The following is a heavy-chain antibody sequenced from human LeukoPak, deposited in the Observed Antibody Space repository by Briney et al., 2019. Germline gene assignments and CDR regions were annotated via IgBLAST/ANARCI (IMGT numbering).Heavy chain of an antibody. D-gene: IGHD2/OR15-2a*01. CDR1: GYIFTGYY. CDR2: INPNSGGK. Sequence: ASVKVSCKASGYIFTGYYVHWVRQAPGQGLEWMGWINPNSGGKNYAQKFQGMVTMTRDTSISTAYMEVSRLRSDDTAVYYCAREKGNTPFDYWGQGTLVTVSS. CDR3: AREKGNTPFDY. V-gene: IGHV1-2*02. J-gene: IGHJ4*02.